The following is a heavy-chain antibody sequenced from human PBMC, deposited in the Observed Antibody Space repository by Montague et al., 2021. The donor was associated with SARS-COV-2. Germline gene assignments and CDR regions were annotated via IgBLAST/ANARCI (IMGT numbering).Heavy chain of an antibody. Sequence: SETLSLTCTVSGGSISNSIYYWDWIRQPPGRGLEWIGSIYYTENTYYXPSLKSRVTISIDTSENQFSLKLSSVTAADTAVYYCARPGSGYSYGSGAFDYWGQGTLVTVSS. CDR3: ARPGSGYSYGSGAFDY. J-gene: IGHJ4*02. CDR1: GGSISNSIYY. V-gene: IGHV4-39*01. CDR2: IYYTENT. D-gene: IGHD5-18*01.